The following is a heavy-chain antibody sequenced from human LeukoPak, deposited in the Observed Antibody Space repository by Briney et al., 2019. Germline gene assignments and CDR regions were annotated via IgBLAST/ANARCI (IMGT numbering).Heavy chain of an antibody. CDR1: GGSTSSYY. V-gene: IGHV4-59*01. D-gene: IGHD5-12*01. CDR3: ARDSGHAFDI. CDR2: IYYSGST. Sequence: SETLSLTCTVSGGSTSSYYWSWIRQPPGKGLEWIGYIYYSGSTNYNPSLTSRVTISVDTSKNQFSLKLSSVTAADTAVYYCARDSGHAFDIWGQGTMVTVSS. J-gene: IGHJ3*02.